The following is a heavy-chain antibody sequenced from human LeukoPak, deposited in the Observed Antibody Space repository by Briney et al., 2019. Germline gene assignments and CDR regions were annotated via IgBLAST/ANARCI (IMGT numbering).Heavy chain of an antibody. D-gene: IGHD3-10*01. Sequence: TGGSLRLSCAASGFTFSSYSMNWVRQAPGEGLEWVSYISSSSSTIYYADSVKGRFTISRDNAKNSLYLQMNSLRAEDTAVYYCARSGSWDNYYYYYMDVWGKGTTVTVSS. CDR1: GFTFSSYS. V-gene: IGHV3-48*01. CDR2: ISSSSSTI. J-gene: IGHJ6*03. CDR3: ARSGSWDNYYYYYMDV.